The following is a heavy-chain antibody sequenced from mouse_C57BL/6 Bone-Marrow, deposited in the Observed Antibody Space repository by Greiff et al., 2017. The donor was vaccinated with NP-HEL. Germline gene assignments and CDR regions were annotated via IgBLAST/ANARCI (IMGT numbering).Heavy chain of an antibody. CDR2: ISDGGSYT. J-gene: IGHJ2*01. V-gene: IGHV5-4*01. Sequence: EVKLMESGGGLVKPGGSLKLSCAASGFTFSSYAMSWVRPTPEKRLEWVATISDGGSYTYYPDNVKGRFTISRDNAKNNLYLQMSHLKSEDTAMYYCARETAQATGFDYWGQGTTLTVSS. CDR1: GFTFSSYA. D-gene: IGHD3-2*02. CDR3: ARETAQATGFDY.